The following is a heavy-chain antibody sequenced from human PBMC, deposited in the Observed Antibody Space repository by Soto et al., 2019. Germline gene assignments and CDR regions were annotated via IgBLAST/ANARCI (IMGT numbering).Heavy chain of an antibody. J-gene: IGHJ3*01. CDR1: GFTFSSHW. D-gene: IGHD2-8*01. Sequence: EVQLVESGGGLVQPGGSRRVSCAASGFTFSSHWMHWVRQAPGKGLVWVSRIKTDGSNTNYADSVKGRFTISRDNAKNTLYLEMNSLRAEDTGVYYCARGVPNHYGFDVWCQGTMVPVSS. CDR3: ARGVPNHYGFDV. V-gene: IGHV3-74*01. CDR2: IKTDGSNT.